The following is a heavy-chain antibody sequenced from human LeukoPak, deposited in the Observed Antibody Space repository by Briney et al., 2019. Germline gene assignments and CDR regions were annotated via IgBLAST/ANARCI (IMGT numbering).Heavy chain of an antibody. Sequence: PGGSLRLSCAASGFNFNGYGMNWVRQTPGKGMEWVSGISGSGSHTHYADSVMGRFTISRDISKTTLYLQMNSLRAEDTAVYYCAKFGDYIWGIYRRNWFDPWGQGTLVTVSS. V-gene: IGHV3-23*01. D-gene: IGHD3-16*02. CDR2: ISGSGSHT. CDR1: GFNFNGYG. CDR3: AKFGDYIWGIYRRNWFDP. J-gene: IGHJ5*02.